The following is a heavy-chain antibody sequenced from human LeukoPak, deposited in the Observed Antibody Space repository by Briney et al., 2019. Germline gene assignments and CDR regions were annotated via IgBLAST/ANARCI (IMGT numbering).Heavy chain of an antibody. D-gene: IGHD3-3*01. CDR2: INWNGGST. V-gene: IGHV3-20*04. Sequence: GGSLRLSCAASGGTFDVYVMSWVRQAPGKGLELVSGINWNGGSTGYADSVKGRFTISRDNAKNSLYLQMNSLRAEDTALYYCARDFLEDSYWGQGTLVTVSS. CDR3: ARDFLEDSY. J-gene: IGHJ4*02. CDR1: GGTFDVYV.